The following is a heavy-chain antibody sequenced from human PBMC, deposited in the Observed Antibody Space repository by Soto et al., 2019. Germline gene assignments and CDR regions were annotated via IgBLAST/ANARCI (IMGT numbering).Heavy chain of an antibody. CDR1: GYSFTSYW. CDR3: ARLPYYYDSSGYYYYGMDV. D-gene: IGHD3-22*01. CDR2: IYPGDSDT. V-gene: IGHV5-51*01. J-gene: IGHJ6*02. Sequence: PGESLKISCNGSGYSFTSYWIGWVRQMPGKGLEWMGIIYPGDSDTRYSPSFQGQVTISADKSISTAYLQWSSLKASDTAMYYCARLPYYYDSSGYYYYGMDVWGQGTTVTVSS.